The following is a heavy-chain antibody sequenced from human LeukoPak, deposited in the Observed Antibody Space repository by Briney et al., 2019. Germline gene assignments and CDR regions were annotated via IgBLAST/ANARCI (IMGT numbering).Heavy chain of an antibody. CDR3: ARVVTTYYYGSGSYKVYYYYYMDV. Sequence: SETLSLACTVSGGSISSGSYYWSWIRQPAGKGLEWIGRIYTSGSANYNPSLKSRVTISVDTSKNQFSLKLSSVTAADTAVYYCARVVTTYYYGSGSYKVYYYYYMDVWGKGTTVTISS. D-gene: IGHD3-10*01. CDR2: IYTSGSA. J-gene: IGHJ6*03. CDR1: GGSISSGSYY. V-gene: IGHV4-61*02.